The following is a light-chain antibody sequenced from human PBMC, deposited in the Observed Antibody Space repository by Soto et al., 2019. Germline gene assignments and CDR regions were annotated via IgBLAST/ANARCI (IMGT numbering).Light chain of an antibody. CDR1: SSNIGSSS. Sequence: QAVLAQPPSASGTPGQRVSISCSGSSSNIGSSSVNWYQHVPGAAPQPLTYSNDLRPSEVPDRFSGAKSGTSASLAISGRRSDDEADYYCAAWDDTLNGWVFGGGTKLTVL. CDR2: SND. V-gene: IGLV1-44*01. CDR3: AAWDDTLNGWV. J-gene: IGLJ3*02.